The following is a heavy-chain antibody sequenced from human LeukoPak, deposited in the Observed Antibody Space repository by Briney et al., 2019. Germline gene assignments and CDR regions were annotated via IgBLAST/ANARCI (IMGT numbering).Heavy chain of an antibody. CDR2: ISYDGSNK. CDR3: ARDVNKYSGYDFFDY. D-gene: IGHD5-12*01. V-gene: IGHV3-30*19. Sequence: PGGSLRLSCTASGFTFSSYGIHWVRQAPGKGLEWVAVISYDGSNKYYADSVKGRFTISRDNSKNTLYLQMNSLRAEDTAVYYCARDVNKYSGYDFFDYWGQGTLVTVSS. J-gene: IGHJ4*02. CDR1: GFTFSSYG.